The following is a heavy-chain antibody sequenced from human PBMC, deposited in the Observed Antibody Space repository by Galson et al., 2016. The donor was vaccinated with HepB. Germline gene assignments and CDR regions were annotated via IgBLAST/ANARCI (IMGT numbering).Heavy chain of an antibody. CDR3: VRGVEGWSLFDY. J-gene: IGHJ4*02. V-gene: IGHV3-74*01. Sequence: SLRLSCAASGFSIGAYWMHWVRQAPGKGLMCVSRIRGDGTSISYADSVEGRFTVSRDNAKNTLYLEMSSLRAEDTAVYYCVRGVEGWSLFDYWGQGTLVTASS. CDR2: IRGDGTSI. CDR1: GFSIGAYW.